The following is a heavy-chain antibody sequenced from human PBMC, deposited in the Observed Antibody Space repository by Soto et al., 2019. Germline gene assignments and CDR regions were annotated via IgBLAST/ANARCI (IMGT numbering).Heavy chain of an antibody. D-gene: IGHD2-21*02. CDR3: ARSDYCGGDCYHNDAFDI. CDR1: GYTFTSYD. CDR2: MNPNSGNT. Sequence: GASVKVSCKASGYTFTSYDINWVRQATGQGLEWMGWMNPNSGNTGYAQKFQGRVTMTRNTSISTAYMELSSLRTEDTAVYYFARSDYCGGDCYHNDAFDISGQGPMVTV. J-gene: IGHJ3*02. V-gene: IGHV1-8*01.